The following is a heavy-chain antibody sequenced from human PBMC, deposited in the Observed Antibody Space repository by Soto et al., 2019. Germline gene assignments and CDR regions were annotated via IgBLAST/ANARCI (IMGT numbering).Heavy chain of an antibody. CDR3: VYCSGGSCYSLGWFDP. V-gene: IGHV3-33*01. Sequence: GGSLRLSCAASGFTFNNYGMHWVRQAPGKGLEWVALIWHDGSNKGYADSVKGRFTISRDNSKNTLNLQMNSLRVEDTAVYYCVYCSGGSCYSLGWFDPWGQGTLVTVSS. CDR1: GFTFNNYG. CDR2: IWHDGSNK. D-gene: IGHD2-15*01. J-gene: IGHJ5*02.